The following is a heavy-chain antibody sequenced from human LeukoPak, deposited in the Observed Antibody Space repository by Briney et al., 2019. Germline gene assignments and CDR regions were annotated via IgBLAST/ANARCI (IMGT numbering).Heavy chain of an antibody. CDR3: ARGVPPSYSSAWYVNY. CDR1: GYTFTGYY. J-gene: IGHJ4*02. V-gene: IGHV1-2*02. CDR2: INPNSGDA. D-gene: IGHD6-19*01. Sequence: ASVKVSCKASGYTFTGYYMHWVRQAPGQGLEWMGWINPNSGDANYAQKFQGRVTMTRDTSISTAYMELSRLGSDDTAVYYCARGVPPSYSSAWYVNYWGQGALVTVSS.